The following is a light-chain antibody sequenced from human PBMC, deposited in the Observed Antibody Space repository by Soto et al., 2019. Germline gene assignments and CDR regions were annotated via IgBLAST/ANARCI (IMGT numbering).Light chain of an antibody. Sequence: QTVVTQSPSASASLGASVKLTCTLSSGYSTYGIAWHQQQPEKGPRFLMKLNSDGSHNKGDGIPDRFSGSSSGAERYLTISSLQLEDEAYYYCQTWGTGIWVFGGGTKLTVL. CDR1: SGYSTYG. CDR2: LNSDGSH. J-gene: IGLJ3*02. V-gene: IGLV4-69*01. CDR3: QTWGTGIWV.